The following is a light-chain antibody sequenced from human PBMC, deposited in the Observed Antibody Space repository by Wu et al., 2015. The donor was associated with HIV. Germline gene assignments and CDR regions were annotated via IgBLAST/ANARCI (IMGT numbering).Light chain of an antibody. CDR3: QQRSNWPPA. V-gene: IGKV3D-15*01. CDR1: QSVSSN. CDR2: GAS. J-gene: IGKJ5*01. Sequence: EIVMTQSPATLSVSPGERATLSCRASQSVSSNLAWYQQKLGQAPRLLIYGASTRATGIPARFSGSGSGTDFTLTISRLEPEDFAVYYCQQRSNWPPAFGQGTRLEIK.